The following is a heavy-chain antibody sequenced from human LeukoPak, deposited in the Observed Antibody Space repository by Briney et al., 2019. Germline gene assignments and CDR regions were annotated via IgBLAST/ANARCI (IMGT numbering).Heavy chain of an antibody. V-gene: IGHV3-9*01. CDR2: ISWNSGSI. J-gene: IGHJ4*02. CDR1: GFTFDDYA. CDR3: AKENQGDAVAGLDY. Sequence: QPGRSLRLYGAASGFTFDDYAMHWVRQAPGKGLEWVSGISWNSGSIGYADSVKGRFTISRDNAKNSLYLQMNSLRAEDTALYYCAKENQGDAVAGLDYWGQGTLVTVSS. D-gene: IGHD6-19*01.